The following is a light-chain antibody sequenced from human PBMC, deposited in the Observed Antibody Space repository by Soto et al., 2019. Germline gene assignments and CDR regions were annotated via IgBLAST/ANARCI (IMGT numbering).Light chain of an antibody. J-gene: IGLJ1*01. Sequence: SYELTQPPSVSVAPGKTARITCGGNNIGSKSVHWYQQKPGQAPVVVIYYDSDRPSGMPERFSGSNSGNTATLTISRVEDGDEDDYYCQVWDSSSDHSVFGTGTKVTVL. CDR2: YDS. CDR1: NIGSKS. CDR3: QVWDSSSDHSV. V-gene: IGLV3-21*04.